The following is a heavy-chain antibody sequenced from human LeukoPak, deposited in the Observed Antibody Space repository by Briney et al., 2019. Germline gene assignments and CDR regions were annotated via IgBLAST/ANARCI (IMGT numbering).Heavy chain of an antibody. CDR3: ARASAMIVVVSKHFDY. Sequence: GGSLRLSCAASGFTFSSYSMNWVRQAPGKGLEWVSAISGSGGSTYYADSVKGRFTISRDNSKNTLYLQINSLRAEDTAVYYCARASAMIVVVSKHFDYWGQGTLVTVSS. J-gene: IGHJ4*02. V-gene: IGHV3-23*01. CDR1: GFTFSSYS. D-gene: IGHD3-22*01. CDR2: ISGSGGST.